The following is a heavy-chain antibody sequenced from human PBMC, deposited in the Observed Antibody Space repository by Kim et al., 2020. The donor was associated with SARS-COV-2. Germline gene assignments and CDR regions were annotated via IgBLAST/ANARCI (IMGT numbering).Heavy chain of an antibody. CDR3: ARVEAVAGPEVDAFDI. CDR2: IYYSGST. D-gene: IGHD6-19*01. CDR1: GGSISSGGYY. J-gene: IGHJ3*02. V-gene: IGHV4-31*03. Sequence: SETLSLTCTVSGGSISSGGYYWSWIRQHPGKGLEWIGYIYYSGSTYYNPSLKSRVTISVDTSKNQFSLKLSSVTAADTAVYYCARVEAVAGPEVDAFDIWGQGTMVTVSS.